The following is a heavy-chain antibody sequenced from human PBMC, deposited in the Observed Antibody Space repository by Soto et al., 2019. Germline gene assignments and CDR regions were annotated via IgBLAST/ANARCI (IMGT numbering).Heavy chain of an antibody. V-gene: IGHV3-23*01. J-gene: IGHJ6*02. CDR2: ISGSGDGT. CDR3: TKSRRGILMVYGFGGMDV. Sequence: GGSLRLSCAASGFTVNSHAMSWVRQAPGKGLEWVASISGSGDGTYYGDSVKGRFIISRDSSSSTLYLQMNNLRGEDTAVYFCTKSRRGILMVYGFGGMDVWGQGTTVTVSS. D-gene: IGHD2-8*01. CDR1: GFTVNSHA.